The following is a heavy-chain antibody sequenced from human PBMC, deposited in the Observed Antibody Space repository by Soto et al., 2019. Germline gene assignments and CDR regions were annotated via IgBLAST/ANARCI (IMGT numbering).Heavy chain of an antibody. D-gene: IGHD4-4*01. V-gene: IGHV1-69*01. CDR1: GGTFTTYG. CDR3: ARSITTVTPNWFDP. Sequence: QVQLVQSGTEVKKPGSSVKVSCKASGGTFTTYGFSWVRQAPGQGLEWMGGIIPIFDTTNYAQKFQGRITVTADESTSTAYLELSSLRSEDTAVYYCARSITTVTPNWFDPWGQGTLVTVSS. CDR2: IIPIFDTT. J-gene: IGHJ5*02.